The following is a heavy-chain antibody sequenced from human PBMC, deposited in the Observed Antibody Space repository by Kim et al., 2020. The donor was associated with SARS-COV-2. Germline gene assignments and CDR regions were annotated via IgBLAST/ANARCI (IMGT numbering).Heavy chain of an antibody. Sequence: GESLKISCKDSGYSFTSYWIGWVRQMPGKVLEWMGIIYPGDSDTRYSPSFQGQVTISADKSISTAYLQWSSLKASDTAMYYCARLITYYDTSGHYYYYGLDVWGQGTTVTVSS. CDR1: GYSFTSYW. CDR3: ARLITYYDTSGHYYYYGLDV. D-gene: IGHD3-22*01. V-gene: IGHV5-51*01. CDR2: IYPGDSDT. J-gene: IGHJ6*02.